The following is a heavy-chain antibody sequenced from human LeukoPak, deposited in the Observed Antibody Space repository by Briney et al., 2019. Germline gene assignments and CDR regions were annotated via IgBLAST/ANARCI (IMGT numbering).Heavy chain of an antibody. CDR3: ARTRASDAFDI. CDR2: IHTSGST. CDR1: GGSISSGSYC. Sequence: SQTPSLTCTVSGGSISSGSYCWSWIRQPAGKGLEWIGHIHTSGSTNYNPSLKSRVTISVDTSKNQLSLKLSSVTAVDTAVYYCARTRASDAFDIWGQGTMVTVSS. V-gene: IGHV4-61*09. J-gene: IGHJ3*02.